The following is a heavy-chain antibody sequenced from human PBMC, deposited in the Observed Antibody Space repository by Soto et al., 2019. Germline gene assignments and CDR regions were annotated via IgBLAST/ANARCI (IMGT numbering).Heavy chain of an antibody. CDR3: ATPRLAAAYHFDY. J-gene: IGHJ4*02. CDR1: GYTFTSYD. Sequence: QVQLVQSGAEVQKPGASVKVSCKASGYTFTSYDINWVRQATGQGLEWMGWMNPNSGNTGYAQKFQGRVTMTRNTSISTAYMELSSLRSEDTAVYYCATPRLAAAYHFDYWGQGTLVTVSS. V-gene: IGHV1-8*01. CDR2: MNPNSGNT. D-gene: IGHD6-13*01.